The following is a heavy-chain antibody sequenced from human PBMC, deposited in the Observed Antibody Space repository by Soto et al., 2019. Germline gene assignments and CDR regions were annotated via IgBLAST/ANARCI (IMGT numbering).Heavy chain of an antibody. Sequence: EVQLVESGGGLVKPGGSLRLSCAASGFTFSSYSMNWVRQAPGTGLEWVSSISSSSSDIYYADSVKGRFTISRDNAKNSLYRHMNSRRAEDTAVYYCARHRAHGVNWRGGSLYWGQGTMVTVSA. CDR3: ARHRAHGVNWRGGSLY. CDR2: ISSSSSDI. J-gene: IGHJ4*02. V-gene: IGHV3-21*01. CDR1: GFTFSSYS. D-gene: IGHD1-20*01.